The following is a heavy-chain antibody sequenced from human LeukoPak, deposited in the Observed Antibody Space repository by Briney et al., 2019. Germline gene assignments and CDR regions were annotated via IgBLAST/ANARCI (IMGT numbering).Heavy chain of an antibody. CDR3: ASGYGSGWFDA. D-gene: IGHD1-26*01. CDR2: SRTSGGTT. J-gene: IGHJ5*02. Sequence: GGSLRLSCAASGLTVSAYYMSWIRQAPGKGLEWLSQSRTSGGTTDYADSVKGRFTVSLDNANNSLYLQMNSLRAEDTAVYYCASGYGSGWFDAWGQGDLVIVSA. V-gene: IGHV3-11*01. CDR1: GLTVSAYY.